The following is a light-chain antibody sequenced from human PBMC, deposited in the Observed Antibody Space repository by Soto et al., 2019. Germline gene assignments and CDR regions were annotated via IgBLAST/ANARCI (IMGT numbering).Light chain of an antibody. CDR1: QSISSW. Sequence: DIQMTQSPSTLSASVGDRVTITCRASQSISSWLAWYQQKPGKAPNPLIYVASSLESGVQSRCSGSGSGTEFTLTISSLQPDDFATYYCQQYNSYSWTFGQGTKVEIK. CDR3: QQYNSYSWT. J-gene: IGKJ1*01. V-gene: IGKV1-5*01. CDR2: VAS.